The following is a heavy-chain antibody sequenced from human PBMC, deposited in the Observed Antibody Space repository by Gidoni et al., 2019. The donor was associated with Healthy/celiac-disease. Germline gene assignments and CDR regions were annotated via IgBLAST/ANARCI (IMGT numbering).Heavy chain of an antibody. Sequence: QVQLQQWGAGLLKPSETLSLTCAVYGGSFSGYYWSWIRQPPGKGLEWIGEINHSGSTNYNPSLKSRVTISVDTSKNQFSLKLSSVTAADTAVYYCARVTVSSSSWDYYFDYWGQGTLVTVSS. D-gene: IGHD6-13*01. CDR2: INHSGST. CDR3: ARVTVSSSSWDYYFDY. CDR1: GGSFSGYY. J-gene: IGHJ4*02. V-gene: IGHV4-34*01.